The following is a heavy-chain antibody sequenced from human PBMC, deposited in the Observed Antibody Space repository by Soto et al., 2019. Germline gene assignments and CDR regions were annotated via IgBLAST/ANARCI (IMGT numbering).Heavy chain of an antibody. Sequence: QVQLVQSGPEVRKPGASVKVSCEASGYTFTTSGISWVRQVPGQGLEWMGWISTYNGDTNSAQNFQGRVLMTADTSPGTAYMELMSMKSDDTAVYYCARQGSWPYYYCGLDVWGQGTTVTVSS. J-gene: IGHJ6*02. CDR1: GYTFTTSG. CDR3: ARQGSWPYYYCGLDV. V-gene: IGHV1-18*01. D-gene: IGHD1-26*01. CDR2: ISTYNGDT.